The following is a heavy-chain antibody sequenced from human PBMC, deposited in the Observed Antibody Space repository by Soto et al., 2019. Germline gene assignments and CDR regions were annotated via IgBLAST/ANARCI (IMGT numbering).Heavy chain of an antibody. Sequence: QVQLVESGGGVVQPGRSLRLSCAASGFTFSSYGMHWVRQAPGKGLEWVAVISYDGSNKYYADSVKGRFTISRDNYKNTLYLQMNSLRAEDTAVYYCAKSRYRPTGTTLKGYFDYWGQGTLVTVSS. CDR2: ISYDGSNK. V-gene: IGHV3-30*18. J-gene: IGHJ4*02. CDR1: GFTFSSYG. D-gene: IGHD1-1*01. CDR3: AKSRYRPTGTTLKGYFDY.